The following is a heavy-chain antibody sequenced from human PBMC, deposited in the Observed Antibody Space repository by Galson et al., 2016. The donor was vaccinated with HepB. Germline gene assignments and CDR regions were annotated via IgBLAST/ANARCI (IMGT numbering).Heavy chain of an antibody. CDR1: GFIVSMNY. CDR3: AVGLIHDYFDD. J-gene: IGHJ4*02. Sequence: SLRLSCAASGFIVSMNYMNWVRQAPGKGLEWVSVIHSGGTAYADSVKGRFTISRGSSRNTMDLQMNNLRVEDTAVYYCAVGLIHDYFDDWGQGTLVTVSS. D-gene: IGHD2-21*01. CDR2: IHSGGTA. V-gene: IGHV3-53*01.